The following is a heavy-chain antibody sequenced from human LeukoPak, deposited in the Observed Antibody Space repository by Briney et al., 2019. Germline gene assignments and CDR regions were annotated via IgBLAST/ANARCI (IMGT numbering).Heavy chain of an antibody. CDR2: ISAYNGKT. D-gene: IGHD6-13*01. J-gene: IGHJ6*02. CDR1: GYTFTSYG. CDR3: ARDELAAAGNKYFYYGMDV. Sequence: ASVKVSCKASGYTFTSYGISWVRQAPGQGLEWMGWISAYNGKTNYAQKLQGRVTMTTDTSTSTAYMELRSLRSDDTAVYYCARDELAAAGNKYFYYGMDVWGQGTTVTVSS. V-gene: IGHV1-18*01.